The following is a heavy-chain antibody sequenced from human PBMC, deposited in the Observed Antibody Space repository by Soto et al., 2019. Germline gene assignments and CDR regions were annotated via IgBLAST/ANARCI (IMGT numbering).Heavy chain of an antibody. CDR3: ARGSIGFLKGGWFDP. CDR1: GFTFSDYS. J-gene: IGHJ5*02. CDR2: ISSTGNTI. D-gene: IGHD6-25*01. Sequence: QVQLVESGGGLVKPRGSLRLSCAASGFTFSDYSMNWIRQAPGKGLEWVSYISSTGNTIYYADSVKGRFTISRDTANNSLHLEMNSLRADDTAVYYCARGSIGFLKGGWFDPWGQGTLVTVSS. V-gene: IGHV3-11*01.